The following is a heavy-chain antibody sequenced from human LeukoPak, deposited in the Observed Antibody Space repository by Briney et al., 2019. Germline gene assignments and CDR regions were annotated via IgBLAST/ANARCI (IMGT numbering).Heavy chain of an antibody. J-gene: IGHJ6*03. CDR2: ISSDGGYK. CDR3: ASLSGYCSGWSYDSYMDV. Sequence: PGGSLRLSCAASGFTFSDFAVHWVRQAPGKGLQWVATISSDGGYKHYADSVKGRFGISRDNSPNTLYLQLNSLRIEDTAVYYCASLSGYCSGWSYDSYMDVWGRGTTVSVS. V-gene: IGHV3-30*09. CDR1: GFTFSDFA. D-gene: IGHD6-19*01.